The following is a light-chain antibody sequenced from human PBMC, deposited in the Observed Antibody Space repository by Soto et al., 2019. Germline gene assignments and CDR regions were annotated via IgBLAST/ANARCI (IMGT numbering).Light chain of an antibody. CDR1: SSNIGSNT. Sequence: QSVLTQPPSASGTPGQRVTISCSGSSSNIGSNTVNWYQQLPGTAPKLLIYSNNQRPSGVPDRFSGSKSGTSASLAISGLQSEDEADYYCAPWDDSLNGYVFGTGNKLTVL. V-gene: IGLV1-44*01. J-gene: IGLJ1*01. CDR3: APWDDSLNGYV. CDR2: SNN.